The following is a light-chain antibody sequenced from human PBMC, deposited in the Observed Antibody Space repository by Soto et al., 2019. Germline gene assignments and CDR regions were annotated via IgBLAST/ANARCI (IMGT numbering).Light chain of an antibody. CDR2: GVS. Sequence: QSALTQPASVSGSPGQSITISCTGTSSDVGGHNYVSWYQQHPDKASKLIISGVSNRPSGISNRFSRSKSGNTASLTISELQAEDEADYYCSSYTSKSSLIFGGGTKVTVL. J-gene: IGLJ2*01. CDR3: SSYTSKSSLI. CDR1: SSDVGGHNY. V-gene: IGLV2-14*01.